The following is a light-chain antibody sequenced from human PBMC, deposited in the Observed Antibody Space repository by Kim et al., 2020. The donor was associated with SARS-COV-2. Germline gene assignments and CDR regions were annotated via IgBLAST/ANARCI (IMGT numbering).Light chain of an antibody. V-gene: IGKV2-28*01. CDR1: QSLLDSDGHTY. Sequence: EIVMIQSPLYLTVIPGEPASISCRSSQSLLDSDGHTYLDWYLQRPGQSPHLLISLGSNRASGVPDRFSGSGSGTDFTLKISREEAEDAGVNYRMQARRAPDFSFGLGTKLEI. CDR2: LGS. CDR3: MQARRAPDFS. J-gene: IGKJ2*03.